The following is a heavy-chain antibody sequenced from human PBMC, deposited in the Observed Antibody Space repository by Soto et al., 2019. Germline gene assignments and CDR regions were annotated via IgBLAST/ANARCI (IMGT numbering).Heavy chain of an antibody. D-gene: IGHD6-19*01. CDR1: GFTFSSYA. V-gene: IGHV3-23*01. CDR2: ISGSGGST. J-gene: IGHJ4*02. Sequence: PGGSLRLSCAASGFTFSSYAMSWVRQAPGKGLEWVSAISGSGGSTYYADSVKGRFTISRDNSKNTLYLQMNSLRAEDTAVYYCAKIPTPFIAVAEFDYWGQGTLVTVSS. CDR3: AKIPTPFIAVAEFDY.